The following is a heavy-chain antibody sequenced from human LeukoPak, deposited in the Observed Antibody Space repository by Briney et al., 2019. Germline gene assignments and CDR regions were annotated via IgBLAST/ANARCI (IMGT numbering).Heavy chain of an antibody. Sequence: GGSLRLSCEASGFTFSHYWMTWYRQAPGKGLEWVANLNQDGSVQAYGDSVRGRFTVSRDNAKNSVYIQMSSLRVEDTAMYYCARDHNVADVWGQGTMVTVSS. CDR3: ARDHNVADV. V-gene: IGHV3-7*01. CDR2: LNQDGSVQ. CDR1: GFTFSHYW. D-gene: IGHD2-8*01. J-gene: IGHJ3*01.